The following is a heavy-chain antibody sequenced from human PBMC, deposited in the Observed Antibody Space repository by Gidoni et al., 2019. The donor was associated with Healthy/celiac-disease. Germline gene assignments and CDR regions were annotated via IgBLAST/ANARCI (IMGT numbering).Heavy chain of an antibody. CDR3: AFYGDYV. D-gene: IGHD4-17*01. CDR2: ISYDGSNK. J-gene: IGHJ4*02. Sequence: QVQLVESGGGVVQPGRSLRRSCAASGFTFSSYAMHWVRQAPGKGLEWVSVISYDGSNKYYADSVKGRFTISRDNSKNTLYLQMNSLRAEDTAVYYCAFYGDYVWGQGTLVTVSS. V-gene: IGHV3-30-3*01. CDR1: GFTFSSYA.